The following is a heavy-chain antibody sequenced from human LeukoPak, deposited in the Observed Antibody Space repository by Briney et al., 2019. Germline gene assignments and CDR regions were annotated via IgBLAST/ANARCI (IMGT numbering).Heavy chain of an antibody. Sequence: SETLSLTYAVYGGSFSGYYWSWIRQPPGKGLEWIGEINHSGSTNYNPSLKSRVTISVDTSKNQFSLKLSSVTAADTAVYYCARRGRRLNWFDPWGQGTLVTVSS. D-gene: IGHD1-1*01. CDR3: ARRGRRLNWFDP. V-gene: IGHV4-34*01. CDR1: GGSFSGYY. J-gene: IGHJ5*02. CDR2: INHSGST.